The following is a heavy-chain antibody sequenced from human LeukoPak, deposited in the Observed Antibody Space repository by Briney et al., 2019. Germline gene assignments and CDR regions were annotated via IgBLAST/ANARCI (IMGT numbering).Heavy chain of an antibody. CDR1: GDSVSSDSAA. CDR3: ARDPIPRTGDRRFDP. D-gene: IGHD3-10*01. Sequence: SQTLSLTCVISGDSVSSDSAAWNWIRQSPSRGLEWLGRTYYRSKWYNDYAVSVKSRITINPDTSKNQFSLQLSSVTPEDTAVYYCARDPIPRTGDRRFDPCGQGTLVTVSS. V-gene: IGHV6-1*01. CDR2: TYYRSKWYN. J-gene: IGHJ5*02.